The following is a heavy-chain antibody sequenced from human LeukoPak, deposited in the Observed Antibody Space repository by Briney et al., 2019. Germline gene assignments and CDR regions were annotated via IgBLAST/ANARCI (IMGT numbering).Heavy chain of an antibody. CDR3: ARESGFLRFLEV. J-gene: IGHJ4*02. CDR1: GGSISSYY. D-gene: IGHD3-3*01. Sequence: SETLSLTCTVSGGSISSYYWSWIRQPPGKGLEWIGYIYYSGSTNYNPSLKSRVTISVDTSKNQFSLKLSSVTAADTAVYYCARESGFLRFLEVWGQGTLVTVSS. V-gene: IGHV4-59*01. CDR2: IYYSGST.